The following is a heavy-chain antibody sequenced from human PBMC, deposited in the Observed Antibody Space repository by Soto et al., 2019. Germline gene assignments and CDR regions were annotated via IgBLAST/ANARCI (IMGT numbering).Heavy chain of an antibody. CDR2: IRGSGDVT. CDR1: GFTFSGYA. Sequence: PGGSLRLSCAASGFTFSGYAMSWVRQAPGKGLEWVSGIRGSGDVTYYAGSVKGRFTTSRDNSKNTLYLQMDSLRAEDTAVYYCAKAFSGWYLLDYWGQGTLVTVSS. J-gene: IGHJ4*02. V-gene: IGHV3-23*01. CDR3: AKAFSGWYLLDY. D-gene: IGHD6-19*01.